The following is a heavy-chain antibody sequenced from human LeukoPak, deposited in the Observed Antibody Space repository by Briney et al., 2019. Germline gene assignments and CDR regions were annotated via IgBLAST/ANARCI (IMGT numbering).Heavy chain of an antibody. J-gene: IGHJ6*03. CDR1: GYTFTSYG. Sequence: ASVKVSCKASGYTFTSYGISWVRQAPGQGLEWMGWISAYNGNTNYAQKLQGRVTMTTDTSTSTAYMELRSLRSDDTAVYYCARLGKGAMPYYYYYMDVWGKGTTVTVSS. V-gene: IGHV1-18*01. D-gene: IGHD2-2*01. CDR3: ARLGKGAMPYYYYYMDV. CDR2: ISAYNGNT.